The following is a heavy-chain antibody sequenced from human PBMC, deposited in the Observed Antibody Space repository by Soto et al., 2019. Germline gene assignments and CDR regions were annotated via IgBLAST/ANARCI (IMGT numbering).Heavy chain of an antibody. J-gene: IGHJ6*02. Sequence: GGSLRLSCAASGFTFSSYAMSWVRQAPGKGLEWVSGISGSGGRTYYADSVKGRFTISRDNSKHTLYLQMNSLRAEDTAVYYCARADDFWSGYHIYYYYGMDVWGQGTTVTVSS. V-gene: IGHV3-23*01. D-gene: IGHD3-3*01. CDR1: GFTFSSYA. CDR3: ARADDFWSGYHIYYYYGMDV. CDR2: ISGSGGRT.